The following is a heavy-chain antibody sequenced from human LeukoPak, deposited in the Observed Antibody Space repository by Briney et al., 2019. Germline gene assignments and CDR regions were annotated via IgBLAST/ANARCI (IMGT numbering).Heavy chain of an antibody. J-gene: IGHJ4*02. D-gene: IGHD3-10*01. CDR1: GYTFTDYY. CDR3: ARRRASGRQPTADY. Sequence: ASVTVCFKSSGYTFTDYYMYWVRQAPGQGLEWMGWINPNSGVTNYAQKFQGRVTMTRDSSISTAYMELSSLRSDDTAMYYCARRRASGRQPTADYGSQVSLVTVSS. V-gene: IGHV1-2*02. CDR2: INPNSGVT.